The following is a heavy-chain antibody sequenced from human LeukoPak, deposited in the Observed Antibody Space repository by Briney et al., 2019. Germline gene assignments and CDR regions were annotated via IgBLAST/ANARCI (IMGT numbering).Heavy chain of an antibody. Sequence: GASVKVSCKASGYTFTSYSINWVRQAPGQGLEWMGWISAYNGNTKYAQKVQGRVTMTTDTSTSTAYMELRSLRSDDTAVYYCARGLGGSGSYFFTFDYWGQGTLVTVSS. CDR2: ISAYNGNT. J-gene: IGHJ4*02. CDR1: GYTFTSYS. CDR3: ARGLGGSGSYFFTFDY. V-gene: IGHV1-18*01. D-gene: IGHD1-26*01.